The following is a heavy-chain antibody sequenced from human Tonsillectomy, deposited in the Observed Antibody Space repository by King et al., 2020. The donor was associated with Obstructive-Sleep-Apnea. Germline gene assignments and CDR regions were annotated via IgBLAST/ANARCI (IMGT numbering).Heavy chain of an antibody. CDR3: AKDDGGATRSPFDY. CDR1: GFTFSSYG. Sequence: VQLVESGGGVVQPGRSLRLSCAASGFTFSSYGMHWVRQAPGKGLEWVAVISYDGSNKYYADSVKGRFTISRANSKNTLYLQMNSLRAEDTAVYYCAKDDGGATRSPFDYWGQGTLVTVSS. V-gene: IGHV3-30*18. J-gene: IGHJ4*02. CDR2: ISYDGSNK. D-gene: IGHD1-26*01.